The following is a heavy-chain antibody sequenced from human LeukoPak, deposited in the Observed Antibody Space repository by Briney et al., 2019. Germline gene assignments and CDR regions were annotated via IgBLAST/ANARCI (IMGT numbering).Heavy chain of an antibody. CDR2: ISNSGSTL. CDR3: ARERSPYYFYYGLDV. V-gene: IGHV3-48*04. CDR1: GLTFSIYG. Sequence: GGSLRLSCAASGLTFSIYGMHWVRQAPGKGLEWVSYISNSGSTLYYADSVKGRFTVSRDNAKNSLYLQMNSLRAEDTAVYYCARERSPYYFYYGLDVWGQGTTVSVSS. J-gene: IGHJ6*02.